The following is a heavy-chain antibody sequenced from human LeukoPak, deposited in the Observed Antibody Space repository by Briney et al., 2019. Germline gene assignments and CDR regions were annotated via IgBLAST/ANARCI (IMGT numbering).Heavy chain of an antibody. CDR1: GFTASILY. D-gene: IGHD1-26*01. CDR3: AKLVGRVVGATADY. V-gene: IGHV3-30*18. CDR2: ISYDGSNK. Sequence: GGSLRLSCVASGFTASILYFHWVRQAPGKGLEWVAVISYDGSNKYYADSVKGRFTISRDNSKNTLYLQMNSLRAEDTAVYYCAKLVGRVVGATADYWGQGTLVTVSS. J-gene: IGHJ4*02.